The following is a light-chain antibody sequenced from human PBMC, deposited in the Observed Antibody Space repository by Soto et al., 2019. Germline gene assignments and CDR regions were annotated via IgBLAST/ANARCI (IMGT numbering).Light chain of an antibody. Sequence: QLVLTQPPSTSGTPGQTVTISCSGGASNLGIHAVSWYQHLPGTSPKLLLYNDYQRPSGVSDRFSAYKSGTSDSLAITGLQSDDESDYYSAAWDESLNGPIYVFGTGTKLTVL. CDR2: NDY. J-gene: IGLJ1*01. CDR3: AAWDESLNGPIYV. CDR1: ASNLGIHA. V-gene: IGLV1-44*01.